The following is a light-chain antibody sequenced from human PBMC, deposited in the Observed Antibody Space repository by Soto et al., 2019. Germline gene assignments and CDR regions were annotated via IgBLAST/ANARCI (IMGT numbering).Light chain of an antibody. J-gene: IGKJ1*01. CDR1: QSVSGSY. Sequence: IVLKESPRTLSLSPGERATLSCRASQSVSGSYLAWHQQKPGQAPRLLIYGASSRATGIPDRFTGSGSGTDFTLTISRLEPEDFAVYYCQQYGSTPTFGQGTKVDI. V-gene: IGKV3-20*01. CDR3: QQYGSTPT. CDR2: GAS.